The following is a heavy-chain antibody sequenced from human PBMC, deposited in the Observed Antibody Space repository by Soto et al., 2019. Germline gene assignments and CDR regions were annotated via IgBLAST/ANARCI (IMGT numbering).Heavy chain of an antibody. Sequence: EVQLLESGGGLVQPGGSLRLSCVASGFTFSRYVMSWVRQAPGKGLEWVSTINSNGDSTYYAYSVKGRFTISRDNSKTSLYLQMNCLSYEDTAVYYCARLPDRDYCSRTSCLYYFDYWGQGALVTGSS. CDR2: INSNGDST. V-gene: IGHV3-23*01. CDR1: GFTFSRYV. D-gene: IGHD2-2*01. CDR3: ARLPDRDYCSRTSCLYYFDY. J-gene: IGHJ4*02.